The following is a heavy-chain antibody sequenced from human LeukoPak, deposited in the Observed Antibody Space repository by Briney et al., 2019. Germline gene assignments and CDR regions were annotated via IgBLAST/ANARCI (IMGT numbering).Heavy chain of an antibody. J-gene: IGHJ4*02. CDR2: ISWNSNSI. CDR3: ARDRGADGYNYFAY. Sequence: GGSLRLSCVASGFTFDNYAMHWVRQVPGKGLEWASGISWNSNSIGYADSVKGRFTISRDNARNSLYLQMNNPRTEDTALYYCARDRGADGYNYFAYWGQGTLVAVSS. CDR1: GFTFDNYA. V-gene: IGHV3-9*01. D-gene: IGHD5-24*01.